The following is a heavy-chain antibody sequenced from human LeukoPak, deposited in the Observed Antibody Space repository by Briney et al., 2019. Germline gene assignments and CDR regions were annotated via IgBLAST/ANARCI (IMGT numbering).Heavy chain of an antibody. J-gene: IGHJ4*02. CDR1: GESFSGYF. CDR2: INHSGSTS. V-gene: IGHV4-34*01. Sequence: SETLSLTCAVYGESFSGYFWNWIRQPPGKGLEWIGEINHSGSTSNHNPSLKSRVTMSVDTSKNQFSLKLSSVTAADTAVYYCASIWYSSSWYEDYWGQGTLVTVSS. D-gene: IGHD6-13*01. CDR3: ASIWYSSSWYEDY.